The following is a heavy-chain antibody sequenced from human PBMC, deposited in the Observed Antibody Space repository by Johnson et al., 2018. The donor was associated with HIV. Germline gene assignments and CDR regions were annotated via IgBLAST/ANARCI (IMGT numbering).Heavy chain of an antibody. CDR3: ARPDYDILTGAFDI. Sequence: VQLVESGGGVVQPGGSLRLSCAASGFTFSSYGIHWVRQAQGKGLEWVAFIRYDGSNKYYADSVKGRFTLSRYNSKNRLYLQMNSLRVEDTAVYYCARPDYDILTGAFDIWGQGTMVTVAS. CDR1: GFTFSSYG. J-gene: IGHJ3*02. CDR2: IRYDGSNK. D-gene: IGHD3-9*01. V-gene: IGHV3-30*02.